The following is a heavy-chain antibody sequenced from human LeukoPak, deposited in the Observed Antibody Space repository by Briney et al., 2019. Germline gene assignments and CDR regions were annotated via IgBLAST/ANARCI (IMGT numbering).Heavy chain of an antibody. CDR3: AVGSRDPYAFDI. D-gene: IGHD5-24*01. V-gene: IGHV1-8*01. Sequence: VASVKVSCKASGYTFTSYDINWVRQATGQGLEWMGWMNPNSGNTGYAQKFQGRVTMTRNTSISTAYMELSSLRSEDTAVYYCAVGSRDPYAFDIWGQGTMVTVSS. CDR2: MNPNSGNT. J-gene: IGHJ3*02. CDR1: GYTFTSYD.